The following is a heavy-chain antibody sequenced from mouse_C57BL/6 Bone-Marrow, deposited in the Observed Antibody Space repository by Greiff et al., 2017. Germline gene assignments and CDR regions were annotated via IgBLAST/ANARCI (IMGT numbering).Heavy chain of an antibody. D-gene: IGHD1-1*01. J-gene: IGHJ1*03. CDR2: IWSGGST. CDR3: ARTLSVVASDWYFDV. Sequence: QVQLQQPGPGLVQPSQSLSITCTVSGFSLTSYGVHWVRQSPGKGLEWLGVIWSGGSTDYNTAFISRLSISKDNSKSQVFFKMNSLQADDTAIYYCARTLSVVASDWYFDVWGTGTTVTVSS. V-gene: IGHV2-2*01. CDR1: GFSLTSYG.